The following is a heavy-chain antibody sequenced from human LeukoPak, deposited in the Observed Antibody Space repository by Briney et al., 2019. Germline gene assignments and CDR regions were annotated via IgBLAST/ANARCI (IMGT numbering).Heavy chain of an antibody. CDR3: AKSYNGYESKPDY. CDR1: GCTFSSYA. V-gene: IGHV3-23*01. Sequence: GGSLRLTCAASGCTFSSYAMSWVRQAPGKGLEWVSSISNSGGRTFYTDSVKGRFTTSRDNSKITLYLQMNSLRAEDTAVYYCAKSYNGYESKPDYCGHGTLVTVSS. CDR2: ISNSGGRT. J-gene: IGHJ4*01. D-gene: IGHD5-12*01.